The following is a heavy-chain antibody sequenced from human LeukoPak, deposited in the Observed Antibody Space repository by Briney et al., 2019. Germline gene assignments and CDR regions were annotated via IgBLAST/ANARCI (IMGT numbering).Heavy chain of an antibody. J-gene: IGHJ3*02. D-gene: IGHD3-9*01. Sequence: GASVKVSCKVSGYTLTELSMHWVRQAPGKGLEWMRGFDPEDGETIYAQKFQGRVTMTEDTSTDTAYMELSSLRSEDTAVYYCATNTIPRRLRYFDWLGGGTGAFDIWGQGTMVTVSS. CDR3: ATNTIPRRLRYFDWLGGGTGAFDI. CDR1: GYTLTELS. CDR2: FDPEDGET. V-gene: IGHV1-24*01.